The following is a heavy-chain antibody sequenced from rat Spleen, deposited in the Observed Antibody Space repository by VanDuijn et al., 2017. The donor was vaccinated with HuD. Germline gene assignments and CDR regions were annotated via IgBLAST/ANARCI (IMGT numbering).Heavy chain of an antibody. CDR3: AKDMSRTIAARSYWYFDF. CDR2: ISYDGSST. V-gene: IGHV5-20*01. Sequence: EVQLVESDGGLVQPGRSLKLSCAASGFTLSDHYMAWVRQAPTKGLEWVATISYDGSSTYYRDSVKGRFTISRDNSKSTLYLQMESLRSEDTATYYCAKDMSRTIAARSYWYFDFWGPGTMVTVSS. CDR1: GFTLSDHY. J-gene: IGHJ1*01. D-gene: IGHD1-2*01.